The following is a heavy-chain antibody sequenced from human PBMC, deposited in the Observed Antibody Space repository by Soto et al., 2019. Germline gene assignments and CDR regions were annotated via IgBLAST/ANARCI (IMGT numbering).Heavy chain of an antibody. Sequence: PGGSLRLSCAASGFIFSSNYMSWVRQAPGKGLDWVSVIYSDDSTYYADSVKGRFTISRDNSKNTLYLQMNSLRAEDTAVYYCARADSRPVAGSGFDYWGQGTLVTVSS. CDR2: IYSDDST. V-gene: IGHV3-66*01. J-gene: IGHJ4*02. CDR3: ARADSRPVAGSGFDY. D-gene: IGHD6-19*01. CDR1: GFIFSSNY.